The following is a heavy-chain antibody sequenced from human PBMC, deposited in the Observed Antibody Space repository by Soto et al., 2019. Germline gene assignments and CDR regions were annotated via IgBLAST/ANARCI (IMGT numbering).Heavy chain of an antibody. D-gene: IGHD6-19*01. J-gene: IGHJ4*02. CDR2: IYSGGST. CDR3: VKGAVAVFGGY. V-gene: IGHV3-53*01. CDR1: GCTVSSNY. Sequence: PGGSLRLSCAASGCTVSSNYMSWVRQAPGKGLERVSVIYSGGSTYYADSVKGRFTISRDNSKNTLYLQMNSLRAEDTAVYYCVKGAVAVFGGYWGQGTLVTVSS.